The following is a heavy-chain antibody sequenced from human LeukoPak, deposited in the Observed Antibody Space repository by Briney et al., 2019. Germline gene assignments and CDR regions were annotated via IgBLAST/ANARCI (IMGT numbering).Heavy chain of an antibody. J-gene: IGHJ4*02. D-gene: IGHD6-13*01. Sequence: SDTLSLLHCLCWLRHQWWLLLWMRPPPPKGLEGMGYIYYSGSTNYNPSLKSRVTISVDTSKNQFSLKLSSVTAADTAVYYCARVGGGSSWSYYFDYWGQGTLVTVSS. CDR2: IYYSGST. V-gene: IGHV4-61*08. CDR1: WLRHQWWLL. CDR3: ARVGGGSSWSYYFDY.